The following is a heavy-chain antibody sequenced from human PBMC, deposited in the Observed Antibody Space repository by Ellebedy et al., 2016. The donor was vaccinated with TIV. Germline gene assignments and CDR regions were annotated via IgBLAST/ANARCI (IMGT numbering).Heavy chain of an antibody. CDR2: ISHDETAE. D-gene: IGHD1-1*01. Sequence: GESLKISCEASGFSFSNYAMHWVRQAPGKGLEWVAIISHDETAENYAHSVKGRFTISRDNPKNTLSLQMNSLRAEDTAVYYCAREVHWLDVWGQGTTVTVSS. CDR1: GFSFSNYA. V-gene: IGHV3-33*08. CDR3: AREVHWLDV. J-gene: IGHJ6*02.